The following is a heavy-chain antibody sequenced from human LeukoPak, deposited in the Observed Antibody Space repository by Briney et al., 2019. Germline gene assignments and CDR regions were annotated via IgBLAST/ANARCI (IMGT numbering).Heavy chain of an antibody. D-gene: IGHD6-19*01. Sequence: PSETLSLTCTVSGGSISSYYWSWIRQPPGKGLEWIGYIYYSGSTKYNPSLKSRVTISVDTSKKQFSLKLSSVTAADTAVYYCARDVSSGWSTRGRFTFWFDPWGQGTLVTVSS. CDR1: GGSISSYY. J-gene: IGHJ5*02. CDR3: ARDVSSGWSTRGRFTFWFDP. CDR2: IYYSGST. V-gene: IGHV4-59*01.